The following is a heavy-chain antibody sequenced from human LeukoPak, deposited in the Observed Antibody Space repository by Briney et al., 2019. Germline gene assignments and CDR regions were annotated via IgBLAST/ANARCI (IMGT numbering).Heavy chain of an antibody. CDR2: INSDGSST. D-gene: IGHD5-18*01. CDR1: GFSFSTYW. CDR3: AKRIQSAMATGY. V-gene: IGHV3-74*01. J-gene: IGHJ4*02. Sequence: RGSLRLSCAVSGFSFSTYWMYWIRQAPGKGLVWVSRINSDGSSTSYADSVKGRFTISRDNAKTTLYLQMNGLRAEDTAVYYCAKRIQSAMATGYWGQGTLVTVSS.